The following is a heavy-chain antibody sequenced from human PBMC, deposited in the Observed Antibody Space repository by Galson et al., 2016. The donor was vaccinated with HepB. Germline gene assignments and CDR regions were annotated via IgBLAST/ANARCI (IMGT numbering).Heavy chain of an antibody. CDR3: AKDRGGVFSAYHFDS. CDR1: GFTFNNYG. Sequence: SLRLSCAASGFTFNNYGMSWVRLAPGKGLEWVSGIGGRGGTTYYADSVEGRFTISRDNSKNTLFLQMNRLSAEDTALYYCAKDRGGVFSAYHFDSWGQGALVPVSS. D-gene: IGHD3-22*01. V-gene: IGHV3-23*01. CDR2: IGGRGGTT. J-gene: IGHJ4*02.